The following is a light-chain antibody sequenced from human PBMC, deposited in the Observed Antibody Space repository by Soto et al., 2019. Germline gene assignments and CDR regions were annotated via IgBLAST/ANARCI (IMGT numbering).Light chain of an antibody. V-gene: IGKV3-20*01. CDR2: GAS. J-gene: IGKJ5*01. CDR1: QSVSSSY. CDR3: QQYGSSVT. Sequence: EIVLTQSPGTLSLSPGERATLSCRASQSVSSSYLAWYQQKPGQAPRLLIYGASSRATGIPDRFSGSGSGTDFTLPISRLEPEDFAVYYCQQYGSSVTFGQGTRLES.